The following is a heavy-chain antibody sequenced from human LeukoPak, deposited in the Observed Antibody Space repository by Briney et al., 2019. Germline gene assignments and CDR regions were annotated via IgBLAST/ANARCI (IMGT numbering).Heavy chain of an antibody. CDR2: IYYSGST. J-gene: IGHJ4*02. V-gene: IGHV4-39*01. D-gene: IGHD6-13*01. CDR3: ASLKRSWYLHSSSQTLDY. Sequence: SETLSLTCTVSGGSISSSSYYWGWIRQPPGKGLEWIGSIYYSGSTYYNPSLKSRVTISVDTSKNQFSLKPSSVTAADTAVYYCASLKRSWYLHSSSQTLDYGGQGTLVTVSS. CDR1: GGSISSSSYY.